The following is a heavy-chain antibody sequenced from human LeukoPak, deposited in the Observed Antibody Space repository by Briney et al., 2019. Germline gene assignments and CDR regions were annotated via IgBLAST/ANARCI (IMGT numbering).Heavy chain of an antibody. Sequence: GGSLRLSCAVSGFTVHSNYMTWVRQAPGKGLEWVSMIYSDYSTYYADSVKGRFTISRDSSKNTVYLQLNSLRAEDTAVYYCAREIGRDIDYWGQGTLVIVSS. CDR1: GFTVHSNY. V-gene: IGHV3-53*01. D-gene: IGHD2/OR15-2a*01. CDR2: IYSDYST. CDR3: AREIGRDIDY. J-gene: IGHJ4*02.